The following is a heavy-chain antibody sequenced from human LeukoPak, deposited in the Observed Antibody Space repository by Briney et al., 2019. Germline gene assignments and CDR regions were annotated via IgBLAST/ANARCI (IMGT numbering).Heavy chain of an antibody. V-gene: IGHV5-51*01. CDR2: IYPGDSDT. D-gene: IGHD3-10*01. Sequence: GESLKISCMGSGYSFTTYWIGWVRRMPGKGLEWMGIIYPGDSDTRYSPSFQGQVTISADKSISTAYLQWSSLKASDTAMYYCARRATMVRGIINPSDYWGQGTLVTVSS. J-gene: IGHJ4*02. CDR1: GYSFTTYW. CDR3: ARRATMVRGIINPSDY.